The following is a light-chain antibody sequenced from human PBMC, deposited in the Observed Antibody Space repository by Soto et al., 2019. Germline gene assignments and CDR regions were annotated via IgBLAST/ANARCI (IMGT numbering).Light chain of an antibody. V-gene: IGLV2-14*01. CDR3: SSYTSSSTL. J-gene: IGLJ1*01. CDR1: SSDVDGYNS. CDR2: DVS. Sequence: QSALTQPASVSGSPGQWITISCTGTSSDVDGYNSVSWYQQRPGKAPKLMIYDVSNRPSGVSNRFSGSKSGNTASLTISGLQAEDEADYYCSSYTSSSTLFGTGTKLTVL.